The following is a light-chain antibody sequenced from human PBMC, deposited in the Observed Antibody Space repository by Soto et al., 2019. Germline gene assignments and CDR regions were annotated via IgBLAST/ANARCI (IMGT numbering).Light chain of an antibody. V-gene: IGLV2-23*01. Sequence: QSALPQPASVSGSPEQSITISFTGTSSDVGAYNLVSWYQQHPGKAPRLIIYAGTKRPSGISHRYSGSKSDNTASLTISGLRAEDEAHYHCCSYAGSRTFVFGGGTKLTVL. J-gene: IGLJ3*02. CDR1: SSDVGAYNL. CDR3: CSYAGSRTFV. CDR2: AGT.